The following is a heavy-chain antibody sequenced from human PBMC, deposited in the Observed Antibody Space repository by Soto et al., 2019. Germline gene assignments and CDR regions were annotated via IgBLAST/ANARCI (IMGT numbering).Heavy chain of an antibody. V-gene: IGHV3-48*01. CDR2: ISSSSSTI. D-gene: IGHD3-3*01. CDR1: GFTFSSYS. J-gene: IGHJ6*03. CDR3: ARVRDYDFWSGYPYTPPYYYYMDV. Sequence: GGSLRLSCAASGFTFSSYSMNWVRQAPGKGLEWVSYISSSSSTIYYADSVKGRFTISRDNAKNSLYLQMNSLRAEDTAVYYCARVRDYDFWSGYPYTPPYYYYMDVWGKGTTVTVSS.